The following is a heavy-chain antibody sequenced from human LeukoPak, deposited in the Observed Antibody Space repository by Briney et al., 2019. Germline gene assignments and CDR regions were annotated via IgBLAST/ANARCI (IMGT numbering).Heavy chain of an antibody. J-gene: IGHJ6*03. Sequence: GEYLKISCKGSGYSFTSYWIGWVRQMPGKGLEWMGIIYPGDSDTRYSPSFQGQVTISADKSISTAYLQWSSLKASDTAMYYCARQRRSKSNYYYYMDVWGKGTTVTVSS. CDR3: ARQRRSKSNYYYYMDV. CDR2: IYPGDSDT. V-gene: IGHV5-51*01. D-gene: IGHD3-10*01. CDR1: GYSFTSYW.